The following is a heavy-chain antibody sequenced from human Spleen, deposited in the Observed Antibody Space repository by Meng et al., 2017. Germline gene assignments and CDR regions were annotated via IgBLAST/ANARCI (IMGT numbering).Heavy chain of an antibody. D-gene: IGHD5-18*01. CDR2: ISTSGNTI. CDR3: ARWRGYSYAFDY. V-gene: IGHV3-48*03. J-gene: IGHJ4*02. Sequence: GGSLRLSCAASGFTVSSYEMNWVRQAPGKGLEWVSYISTSGNTIYYADSVKGRFTISRDNAKNALYLQMNSLRAEDTALYYCARWRGYSYAFDYWGQGPLVTVSS. CDR1: GFTVSSYE.